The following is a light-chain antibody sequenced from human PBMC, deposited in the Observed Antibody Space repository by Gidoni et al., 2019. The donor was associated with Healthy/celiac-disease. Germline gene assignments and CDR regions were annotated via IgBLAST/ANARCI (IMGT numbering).Light chain of an antibody. V-gene: IGKV3-15*01. J-gene: IGKJ2*01. CDR1: QSVSSN. CDR2: GAS. CDR3: QQYNNWPDLYT. Sequence: EIVMTQSPATLSVSPGERATLSCRASQSVSSNLAWYQQKPGQAPRLLIYGASTRATGIPARFSGSGSGTEFTLTISSLQSEDFAVYYCQQYNNWPDLYTFXXXTKLEIK.